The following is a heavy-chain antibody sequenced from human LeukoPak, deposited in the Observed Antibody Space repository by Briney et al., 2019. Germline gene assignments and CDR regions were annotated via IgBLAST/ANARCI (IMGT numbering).Heavy chain of an antibody. CDR2: ISGYNGNT. J-gene: IGHJ4*02. CDR1: GYTFTSYG. V-gene: IGHV1-18*01. CDR3: ARDSNPYYYDSTGYSDY. D-gene: IGHD3-22*01. Sequence: GASVKVSCKASGYTFTSYGISWVRQAPGQGLEWMGWISGYNGNTNYAQRLQGRVTMTTDTSTSTAYMELRGLRSDDTAVYYCARDSNPYYYDSTGYSDYWGQGTLVTVSS.